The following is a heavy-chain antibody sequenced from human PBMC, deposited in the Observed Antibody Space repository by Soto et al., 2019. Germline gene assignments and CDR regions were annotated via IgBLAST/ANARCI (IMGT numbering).Heavy chain of an antibody. V-gene: IGHV4-31*03. CDR3: ARGPQEGLRFLEWSKKNNWFDP. CDR1: GGSISSGGYY. Sequence: SETLSLTCTVSGGSISSGGYYWSWIRQHPGKGLEWIGYIYYSGSTYYNPSLKSRVTISVDTSKNQFSLKLSSVTAADTAVYYCARGPQEGLRFLEWSKKNNWFDPWGQGTLVTVSS. CDR2: IYYSGST. D-gene: IGHD3-3*01. J-gene: IGHJ5*02.